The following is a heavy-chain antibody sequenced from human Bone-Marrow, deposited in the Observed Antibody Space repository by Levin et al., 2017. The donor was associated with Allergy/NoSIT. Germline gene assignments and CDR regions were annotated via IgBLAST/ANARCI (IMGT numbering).Heavy chain of an antibody. CDR1: GFTFSSYS. V-gene: IGHV3-21*01. CDR3: ARDAKWLRGYFDY. Sequence: PGGSLRLSCAASGFTFSSYSMNWVRQAPGKGLEWVSSISSSSSYIYYADSVKGRFTISRDNAKNSLYLQMNSLRAEDTAVYYCARDAKWLRGYFDYWGQGTLVTVSS. CDR2: ISSSSSYI. D-gene: IGHD5-12*01. J-gene: IGHJ4*02.